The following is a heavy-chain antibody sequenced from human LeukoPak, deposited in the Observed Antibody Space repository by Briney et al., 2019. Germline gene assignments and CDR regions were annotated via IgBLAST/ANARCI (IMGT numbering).Heavy chain of an antibody. CDR1: GGTFSSYA. J-gene: IGHJ4*02. CDR3: ARNYGSGSYYPYYFDY. V-gene: IGHV1-69*05. D-gene: IGHD3-10*01. Sequence: ASVKVSCKASGGTFSSYATSWVRQAPGQGLEWMGGIIPIFGTANYAQKFQGRVTITTDESTSTAYMELSSLRSEDTAVYYCARNYGSGSYYPYYFDYWGQGTLVTVSS. CDR2: IIPIFGTA.